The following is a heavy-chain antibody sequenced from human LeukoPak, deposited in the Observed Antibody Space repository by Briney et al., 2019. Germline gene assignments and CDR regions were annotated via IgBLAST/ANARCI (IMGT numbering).Heavy chain of an antibody. CDR2: IYHSGST. Sequence: SETLSLTCAVSGGSISSGGYSWSWIRQPPGKGLEWIGYIYHSGSTYYNPSLKSRVTISVDRSKNQFSLKLSSVTAADTAVYYCAGGGGSPEENWFDPWGQGTLVTVSS. J-gene: IGHJ5*02. CDR1: GGSISSGGYS. CDR3: AGGGGSPEENWFDP. V-gene: IGHV4-30-2*01.